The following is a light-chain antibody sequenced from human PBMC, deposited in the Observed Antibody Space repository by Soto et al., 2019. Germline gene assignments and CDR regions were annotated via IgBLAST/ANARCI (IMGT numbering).Light chain of an antibody. J-gene: IGKJ1*01. CDR2: DAS. CDR3: QHYNSYSEA. V-gene: IGKV1-9*01. Sequence: DIHLTQSPSFLSASVGDRVTITCRASQGISTYLAWYQQKLGKAPKLLIYDASTLQSGVPSRFSGGGSGTEFTLTISSLQPDDFATYYCQHYNSYSEAFGQRSMVDVK. CDR1: QGISTY.